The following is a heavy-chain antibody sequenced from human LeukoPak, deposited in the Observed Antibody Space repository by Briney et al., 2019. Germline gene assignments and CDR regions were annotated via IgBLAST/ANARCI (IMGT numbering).Heavy chain of an antibody. CDR2: ISGTSSHI. Sequence: PGGSLRLSCAASGFTFSTYSMNWVRQAPGKGLEWVSIISGTSSHIFDADSVKGRFTISRDNAKNSLYLQMNSLRAEDTAVYYCARSVIVADTTRGFDYWGQGILATVSS. V-gene: IGHV3-21*01. D-gene: IGHD2/OR15-2a*01. J-gene: IGHJ4*02. CDR1: GFTFSTYS. CDR3: ARSVIVADTTRGFDY.